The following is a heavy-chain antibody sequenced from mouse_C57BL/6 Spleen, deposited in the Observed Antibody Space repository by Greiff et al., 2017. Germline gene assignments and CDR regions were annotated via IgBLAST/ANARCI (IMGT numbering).Heavy chain of an antibody. D-gene: IGHD1-1*01. CDR2: IYPGDGDT. Sequence: VQLQESGPELVKPGASVKISCKASGYAFSSSWMNWVKQRPGKGLEWIGRIYPGDGDTNYNGKFKGKATLTADKSSSTAYMQLSSLTSEDSAVYFCARSGQYGSSYSDSWGQDTTLSVSS. J-gene: IGHJ2*01. CDR1: GYAFSSSW. CDR3: ARSGQYGSSYSDS. V-gene: IGHV1-82*01.